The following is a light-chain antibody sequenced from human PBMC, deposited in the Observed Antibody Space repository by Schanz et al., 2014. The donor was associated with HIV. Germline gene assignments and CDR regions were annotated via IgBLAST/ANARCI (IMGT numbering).Light chain of an antibody. CDR3: QKYSTVPPT. J-gene: IGKJ1*01. Sequence: DIQLSQSPSFLSASVGDRVTITCRASQGMSNDLAWYQQKPGKVPKLLSYAASTLQSGVPSRFSGSGSGTDFTLTISSLQPEDVATYYCQKYSTVPPTFGQGTKVEIK. V-gene: IGKV1-27*01. CDR2: AAS. CDR1: QGMSND.